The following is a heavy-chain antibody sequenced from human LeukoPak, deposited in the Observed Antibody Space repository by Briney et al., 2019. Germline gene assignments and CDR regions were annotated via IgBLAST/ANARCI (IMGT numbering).Heavy chain of an antibody. D-gene: IGHD6-13*01. J-gene: IGHJ4*02. CDR3: AKGAAAGDSYFDY. Sequence: GGSLRLSCAASGFTFSSYAMSWVRQAPGKGLEWVSAISGSGGSTYHADSVKGRFTISRDNSKNTPYLQMNSLRAEDTAVYYCAKGAAAGDSYFDYWGQGTLVTVSS. V-gene: IGHV3-23*01. CDR2: ISGSGGST. CDR1: GFTFSSYA.